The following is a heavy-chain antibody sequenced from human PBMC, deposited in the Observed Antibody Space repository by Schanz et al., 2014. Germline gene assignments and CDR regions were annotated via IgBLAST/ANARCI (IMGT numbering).Heavy chain of an antibody. CDR2: IIPVLNIA. Sequence: QVHLVQSGAEVKKPGSSVKVSCKLSGGTFSSYTISWMRQAPGQGLEWMGKIIPVLNIATYAQRCQGRVSITADTSTNTAYMELSSLTSEDTAVHYCARGRGVYDYWGQGTLVTVSS. V-gene: IGHV1-69*02. D-gene: IGHD2-8*01. CDR1: GGTFSSYT. J-gene: IGHJ4*02. CDR3: ARGRGVYDY.